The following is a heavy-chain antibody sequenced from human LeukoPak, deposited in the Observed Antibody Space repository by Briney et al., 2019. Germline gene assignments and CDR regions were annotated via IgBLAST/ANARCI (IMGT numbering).Heavy chain of an antibody. CDR3: AHLVGATPFDY. CDR1: GFTFSSYA. V-gene: IGHV3-30*04. J-gene: IGHJ4*02. Sequence: GRSLRLSCAASGFTFSSYAMHWVRQAPAKGLEWVAVISYDGSNKYYADSVKGRFTISRDNAKNTLYLQMNSLRAEDTAVYYCAHLVGATPFDYWGQGTLVTVSS. D-gene: IGHD1-26*01. CDR2: ISYDGSNK.